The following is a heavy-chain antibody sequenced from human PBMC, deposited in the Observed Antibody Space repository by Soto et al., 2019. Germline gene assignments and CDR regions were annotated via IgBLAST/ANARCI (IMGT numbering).Heavy chain of an antibody. D-gene: IGHD3-9*01. CDR1: GFTFSSYG. CDR2: ISYDGSNK. J-gene: IGHJ4*02. CDR3: AKGEDILTGYYDY. V-gene: IGHV3-30*18. Sequence: HPGGSLRLSCAASGFTFSSYGMHWVRQAPGKGLEWVAVISYDGSNKYYADSVKGRFTISRDNSKNTLYLQMNSLRAEDTAVYYCAKGEDILTGYYDYWGQGTLVTVSS.